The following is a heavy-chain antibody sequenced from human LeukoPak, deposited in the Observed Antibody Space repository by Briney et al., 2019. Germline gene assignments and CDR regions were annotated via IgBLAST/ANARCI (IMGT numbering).Heavy chain of an antibody. CDR1: GYTFTSYY. D-gene: IGHD2-2*01. CDR2: INPNSGGT. CDR3: AREDAPCSSTSCYYYMDV. Sequence: ASVKVSCKASGYTFTSYYMHWVRQAPGQGLEWMGWINPNSGGTNYAQKFQGRVTMTRDTSISIAYMELSRLRSDDTAVYYCAREDAPCSSTSCYYYMDVWGKGTTVTVSS. J-gene: IGHJ6*03. V-gene: IGHV1-2*02.